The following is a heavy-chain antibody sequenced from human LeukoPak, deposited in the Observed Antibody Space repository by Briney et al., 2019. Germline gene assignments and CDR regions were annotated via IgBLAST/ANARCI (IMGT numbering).Heavy chain of an antibody. CDR1: GYTFTTYG. V-gene: IGHV1-18*01. CDR3: AREAWTIWLGDPERYFEY. J-gene: IGHJ4*02. Sequence: ASVKVSCKASGYTFTTYGISGVRQAPGQGREWMGWISTYNGNTKPAQKFQGRGTMTTDTSTSTAYMELRSLRSDDAAVYYCAREAWTIWLGDPERYFEYWGQGSLVTVSS. CDR2: ISTYNGNT. D-gene: IGHD3-10*01.